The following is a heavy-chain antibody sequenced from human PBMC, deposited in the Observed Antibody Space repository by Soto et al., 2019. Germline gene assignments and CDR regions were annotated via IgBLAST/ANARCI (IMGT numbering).Heavy chain of an antibody. J-gene: IGHJ6*03. D-gene: IGHD5-12*01. CDR1: EAPSTAT. Sequence: QVQLGRLGVRGRRLGPPGPASCRSLEAPSTATILPWCGRPLDQGLGWMEWINPTGGFTKYAQKFKGWVSMTRDTSIRTVYMHLSRLRSDDTAVYYCARESGGATATLDYYYFYMDVWGTGTTVTVSS. V-gene: IGHV1-2*04. CDR2: INPTGGFT. CDR3: ARESGGATATLDYYYFYMDV.